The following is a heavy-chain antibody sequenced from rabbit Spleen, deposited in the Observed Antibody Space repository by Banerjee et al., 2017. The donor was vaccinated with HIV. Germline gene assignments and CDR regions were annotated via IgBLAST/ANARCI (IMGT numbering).Heavy chain of an antibody. D-gene: IGHD7-1*01. V-gene: IGHV1S40*01. Sequence: YASWAKGRFTFSKTSSTTVTLQMTSLAAADTATYFCARDGGSTTYNLWGQGTLVTVS. CDR3: ARDGGSTTYNL. J-gene: IGHJ4*01.